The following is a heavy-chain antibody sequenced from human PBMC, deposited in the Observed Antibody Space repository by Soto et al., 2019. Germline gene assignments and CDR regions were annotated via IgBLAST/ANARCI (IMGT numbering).Heavy chain of an antibody. J-gene: IGHJ6*02. Sequence: DVQLVESGGDLVQPGGSLRLSCAASGFTFDSCVMSWVRQAPGKGLEWLSLISGSGRYTDYADSVKGRFTISRDNSKNTLYPHMNSLRVEDTAVYYCAKDPPSERMQPDYGMDVWGQGTTVTVSS. D-gene: IGHD6-13*01. CDR1: GFTFDSCV. CDR3: AKDPPSERMQPDYGMDV. CDR2: ISGSGRYT. V-gene: IGHV3-23*04.